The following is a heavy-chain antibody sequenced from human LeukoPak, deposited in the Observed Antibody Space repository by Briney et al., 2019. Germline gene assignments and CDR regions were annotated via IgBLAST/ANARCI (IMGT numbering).Heavy chain of an antibody. V-gene: IGHV3-53*05. J-gene: IGHJ4*02. CDR2: IYSGGST. Sequence: GGSLRLSCAASGFTVSSNYMSWVRQAPGKGLEWVSVIYSGGSTYYADSVKGRFTISRDNSKNTLYLQMNSLRAEDTAVYYCAKDRAYGDLFLDYWGQGTLVTVSS. D-gene: IGHD4-17*01. CDR3: AKDRAYGDLFLDY. CDR1: GFTVSSNY.